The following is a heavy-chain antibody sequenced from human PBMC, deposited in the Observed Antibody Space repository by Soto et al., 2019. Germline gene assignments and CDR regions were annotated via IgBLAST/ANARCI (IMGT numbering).Heavy chain of an antibody. CDR3: ATYIMLEVLISPIDI. CDR2: IIPIFATT. V-gene: IGHV1-69*13. D-gene: IGHD3-22*01. J-gene: IGHJ6*02. Sequence: SVKVSRKASGGSFSGYGVSWVRKAPGQGLEWMGGIIPIFATTDYGQKFQGRVTFTVDESMRAVYMELSSLTSEDTAIYYCATYIMLEVLISPIDIWGQGTMVTVSS. CDR1: GGSFSGYG.